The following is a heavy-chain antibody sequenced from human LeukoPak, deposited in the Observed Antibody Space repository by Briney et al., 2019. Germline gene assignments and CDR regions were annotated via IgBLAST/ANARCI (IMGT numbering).Heavy chain of an antibody. CDR3: AREGFRRYSSGWYNWFDP. Sequence: SETLSLTCTVSGGSISSYYWSWIRQPPGKGLEWIGYIYYSGSTNYNPSLKSRVTISVDTSKNQLSLKLSSVTAADTAVYYCAREGFRRYSSGWYNWFDPWGQGTLVTVSS. J-gene: IGHJ5*02. V-gene: IGHV4-59*01. D-gene: IGHD6-19*01. CDR1: GGSISSYY. CDR2: IYYSGST.